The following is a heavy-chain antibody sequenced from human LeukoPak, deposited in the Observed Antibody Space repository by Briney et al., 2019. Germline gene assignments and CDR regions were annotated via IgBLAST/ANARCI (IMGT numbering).Heavy chain of an antibody. Sequence: GGSLRLSCAASGFTFSSYAMHWVRQAPGKGLEWVAVISYDGSNKYYADSVEGRFTISRDNSKNTLYLQMNSLRAEDTAVYYCAGQDSSGWTLDYWGQGTLVTVSS. CDR3: AGQDSSGWTLDY. V-gene: IGHV3-30-3*01. D-gene: IGHD6-19*01. J-gene: IGHJ4*02. CDR1: GFTFSSYA. CDR2: ISYDGSNK.